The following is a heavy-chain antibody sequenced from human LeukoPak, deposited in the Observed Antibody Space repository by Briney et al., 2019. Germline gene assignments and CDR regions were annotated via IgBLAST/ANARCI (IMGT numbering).Heavy chain of an antibody. Sequence: GGSLRLSCAASGFTFSSYAMSWVRQAPGKGLEWVSAISGSGGSTYYADSVKGRFTISRDNSKNTLYLQVNSLRAEDTAVYYCAKNDSGYDFDLNSDYYYGMDVWGQGTTVTVSS. J-gene: IGHJ6*02. V-gene: IGHV3-23*01. CDR3: AKNDSGYDFDLNSDYYYGMDV. CDR1: GFTFSSYA. CDR2: ISGSGGST. D-gene: IGHD5-12*01.